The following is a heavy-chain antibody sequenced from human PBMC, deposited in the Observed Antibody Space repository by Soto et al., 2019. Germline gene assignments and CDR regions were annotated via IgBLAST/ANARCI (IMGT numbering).Heavy chain of an antibody. CDR2: FDPEDGET. D-gene: IGHD3-16*02. Sequence: ASVKVSCKVSGYTLTELSMHWVRQAPGKGLEWMGGFDPEDGETIYAQKFQGRVTMTEDTSTDTAYMELSSLRSEDTAVYYCATSSNYDYVWGSYPDYYYYYGMDVWGQGTTVTVS. CDR1: GYTLTELS. CDR3: ATSSNYDYVWGSYPDYYYYYGMDV. J-gene: IGHJ6*02. V-gene: IGHV1-24*01.